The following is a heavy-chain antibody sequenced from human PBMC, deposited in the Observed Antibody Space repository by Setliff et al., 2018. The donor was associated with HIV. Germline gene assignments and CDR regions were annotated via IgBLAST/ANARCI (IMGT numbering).Heavy chain of an antibody. V-gene: IGHV4-59*01. D-gene: IGHD3-16*01. J-gene: IGHJ4*02. Sequence: PSEILSLTCTVSGVSIENNFWSWFRQPPGKGLEWIGYISYTGSTNYDPSLKSRLTIVADTSKSQFSLKLTSVTAADTAVYYCARGAYIKMNYCFDYWGRGTLVTVSS. CDR1: GVSIENNF. CDR2: ISYTGST. CDR3: ARGAYIKMNYCFDY.